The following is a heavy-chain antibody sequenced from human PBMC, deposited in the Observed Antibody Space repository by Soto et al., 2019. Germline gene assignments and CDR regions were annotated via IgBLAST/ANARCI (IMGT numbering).Heavy chain of an antibody. V-gene: IGHV3-49*03. CDR2: IRSKAYGGTT. Sequence: GGSLRLSCTASGFTFGDYAMSWFRQAPGKGLEWVGFIRSKAYGGTTEYAASVKGRFTISRDDSKSIAYLQMNSLKTEDTAVYYCKSGPAYDSSLRHNYYYGMDVWGQGTTVTVSS. J-gene: IGHJ6*02. CDR3: KSGPAYDSSLRHNYYYGMDV. CDR1: GFTFGDYA. D-gene: IGHD6-13*01.